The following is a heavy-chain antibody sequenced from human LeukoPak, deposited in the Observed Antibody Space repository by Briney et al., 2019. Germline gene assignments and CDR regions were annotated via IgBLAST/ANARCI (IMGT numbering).Heavy chain of an antibody. Sequence: SETLSLTCAVYGGSFSGYFWSWIRQPPGKGLEWIGEINHSGSTNYNPSLKRRVTISVDTSKNQFSLKLSSVTAADTAVYYCARGIAVADYFDYWGQGTLVTVSS. CDR1: GGSFSGYF. CDR2: INHSGST. D-gene: IGHD6-19*01. V-gene: IGHV4-34*01. J-gene: IGHJ4*02. CDR3: ARGIAVADYFDY.